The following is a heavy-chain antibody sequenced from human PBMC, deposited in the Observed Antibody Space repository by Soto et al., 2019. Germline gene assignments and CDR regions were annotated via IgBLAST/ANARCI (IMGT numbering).Heavy chain of an antibody. CDR1: GFTFRNYD. D-gene: IGHD3-10*01. Sequence: EVQLVESGGGLVQWGGSLRLSCAASGFTFRNYDMHWVRQATGKGLEWVSAIGTAGDSYYSDSVKGRFTISRDNSKNTLYLQMNSLRAEDTAVYYCAKEAGGYGSGSYYVYWGQGTLVTVSS. V-gene: IGHV3-13*01. J-gene: IGHJ4*02. CDR2: IGTAGDS. CDR3: AKEAGGYGSGSYYVY.